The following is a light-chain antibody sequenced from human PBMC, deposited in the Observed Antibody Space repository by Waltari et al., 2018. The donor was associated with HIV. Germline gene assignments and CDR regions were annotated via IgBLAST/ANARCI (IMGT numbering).Light chain of an antibody. CDR2: LAS. V-gene: IGKV1-9*01. CDR3: QQLKSYPPA. CDR1: QGINNY. Sequence: DIQLTQSPSFLSASVGDRVTITCRASQGINNYLAWYRQKPGKAPELLIYLASTLQSGVPLRISGSGSGTEFNFTISSLQPEDFATYYCQQLKSYPPAFGPGTKVDIK. J-gene: IGKJ3*01.